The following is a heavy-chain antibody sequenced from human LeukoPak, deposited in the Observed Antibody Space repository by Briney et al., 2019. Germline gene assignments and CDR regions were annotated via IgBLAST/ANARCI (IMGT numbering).Heavy chain of an antibody. J-gene: IGHJ4*02. CDR3: PTGPLMYSSGWSFDY. Sequence: ASVKVSCKASGYTFTSYGISWVRQAPGQGLEWRGWISAYNGNTNYAQKFQGRVTMTRDMSTSTVYMELSSLRSEDTAVYYCPTGPLMYSSGWSFDYWGQGTLVSVSS. V-gene: IGHV1-18*01. CDR1: GYTFTSYG. D-gene: IGHD6-19*01. CDR2: ISAYNGNT.